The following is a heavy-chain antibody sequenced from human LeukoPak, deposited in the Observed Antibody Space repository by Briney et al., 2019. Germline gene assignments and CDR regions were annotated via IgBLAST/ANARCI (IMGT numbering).Heavy chain of an antibody. J-gene: IGHJ4*02. CDR1: GLSFSTSW. CDR3: VRDLHYSRLDY. D-gene: IGHD4-11*01. CDR2: INPDESEK. V-gene: IGHV3-7*01. Sequence: GGSLRLSYAVSGLSFSTSWMDWVRQAPGERLEWVASINPDESEKYSAGSMKGRFTISRDNAKNSLFLQMENLRVEDTAFYYCVRDLHYSRLDYWGQGMLVAVSS.